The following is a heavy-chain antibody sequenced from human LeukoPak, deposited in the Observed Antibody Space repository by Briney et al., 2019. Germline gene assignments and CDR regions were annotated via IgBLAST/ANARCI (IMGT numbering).Heavy chain of an antibody. Sequence: SETLSLTCAVYGGSFSVYYWSWIRQPPGKGLEWIGEINHSGSTNYNPSLKSRVTISVDTSKNQFSLKLSSVTAADTAVYYCARGRRPTAKYYYDSSGYYFDYWGQGTLVTVSS. CDR3: ARGRRPTAKYYYDSSGYYFDY. J-gene: IGHJ4*02. CDR1: GGSFSVYY. D-gene: IGHD3-22*01. CDR2: INHSGST. V-gene: IGHV4-34*01.